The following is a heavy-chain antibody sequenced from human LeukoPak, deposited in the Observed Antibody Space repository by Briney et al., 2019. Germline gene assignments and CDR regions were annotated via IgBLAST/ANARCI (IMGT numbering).Heavy chain of an antibody. Sequence: SETLSLTCAVYGGSFSGYYWSWIRQPPGKGLGWIGESNHSGSTNYNPSLKSRVTISVDTSKNQFSLKLISVTAAATAVYYCARTGWGLRPWKIYTYYFDYWGQGTLVTVSS. V-gene: IGHV4-34*01. CDR1: GGSFSGYY. D-gene: IGHD2-21*02. CDR2: SNHSGST. CDR3: ARTGWGLRPWKIYTYYFDY. J-gene: IGHJ4*02.